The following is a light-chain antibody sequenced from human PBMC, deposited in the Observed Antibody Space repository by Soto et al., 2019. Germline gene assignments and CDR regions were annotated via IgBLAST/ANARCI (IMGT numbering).Light chain of an antibody. CDR1: GSNIGTHA. CDR2: RNH. J-gene: IGLJ2*01. CDR3: AAWNDSLRAVV. Sequence: QSVLTQSPSESATPGQRVTISCSGSGSNIGTHAVNWYQQVPGTAPTLLIFRNHQRPSGFPDRCSGSKSCTSASLAISGPQSEDEAYYYCAAWNDSLRAVVFGGGTKLTVL. V-gene: IGLV1-44*01.